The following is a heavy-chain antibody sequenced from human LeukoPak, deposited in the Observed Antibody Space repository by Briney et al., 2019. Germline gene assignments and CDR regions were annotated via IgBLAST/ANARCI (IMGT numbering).Heavy chain of an antibody. Sequence: SGTLSLTCTVSGGSISSSSYYRGWIRQPPGKGLGGVGSIYYSGSTYYNPSLKSRVTISVDTSKNQFSLKLSSVTAADTAVYYCARLLWFGELFSAFDIWGQGTMVTVSS. V-gene: IGHV4-39*01. CDR1: GGSISSSSYY. J-gene: IGHJ3*02. CDR2: IYYSGST. D-gene: IGHD3-10*01. CDR3: ARLLWFGELFSAFDI.